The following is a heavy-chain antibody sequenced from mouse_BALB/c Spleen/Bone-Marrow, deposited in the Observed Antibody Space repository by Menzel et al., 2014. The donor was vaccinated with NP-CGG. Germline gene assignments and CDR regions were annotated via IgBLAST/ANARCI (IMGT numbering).Heavy chain of an antibody. V-gene: IGHV1-14*01. CDR2: INPYNDGT. D-gene: IGHD6-1*01. Sequence: EVQRVESGPELVKPGVSVKMSCKASGYTFTSYVMHWVKQKPGQGLEWIGYINPYNDGTKYNEKFKGKATLTSDKSSSTAYMELSSLTSEDSAVYYCARWASSMDYWGQGTSVTVSS. J-gene: IGHJ4*01. CDR1: GYTFTSYV. CDR3: ARWASSMDY.